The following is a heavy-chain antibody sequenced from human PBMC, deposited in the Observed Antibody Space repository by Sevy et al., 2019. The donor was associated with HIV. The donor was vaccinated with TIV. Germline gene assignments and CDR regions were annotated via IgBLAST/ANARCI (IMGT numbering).Heavy chain of an antibody. V-gene: IGHV3-15*01. CDR1: GFTFSNAW. CDR2: IKSKTDGGKI. CDR3: STDPIIVLLVTDGMDV. J-gene: IGHJ6*02. Sequence: GGSLRLSCAASGFTFSNAWMSWVRQAPGKGLEWVGRIKSKTDGGKIDYAAPVKGRFTISRDDSKNTLYLQMNSLKTEDTAVYYCSTDPIIVLLVTDGMDVWGQGTTVTVSS. D-gene: IGHD2-8*02.